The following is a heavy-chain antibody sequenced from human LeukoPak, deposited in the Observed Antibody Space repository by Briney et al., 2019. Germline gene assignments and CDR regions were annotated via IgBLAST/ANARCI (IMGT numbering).Heavy chain of an antibody. CDR3: ARDGIWYYFDY. CDR1: GGSISSYY. CDR2: IYSSGST. V-gene: IGHV4-4*07. J-gene: IGHJ4*02. D-gene: IGHD2-8*02. Sequence: ETPCDTRTVSGGSISSYYGSWIWQPAGKGLEWIGRIYSSGSTNYNPSLKSRVTMSVDTSKDQFSLKLSSVTAADTAVYYCARDGIWYYFDYWGQGTLVTVSS.